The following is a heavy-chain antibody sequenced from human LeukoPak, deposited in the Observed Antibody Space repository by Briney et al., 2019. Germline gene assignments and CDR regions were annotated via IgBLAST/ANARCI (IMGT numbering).Heavy chain of an antibody. CDR3: ARQNDFRLDY. J-gene: IGHJ4*02. V-gene: IGHV5-51*01. CDR2: IYPGDSDT. D-gene: IGHD3-3*01. Sequence: GXSLRISCKGSGYPFSSYWIGWVRQMPGKGLEGMGIIYPGDSDTRYSPSLQGQVAISVDTSIGTAYLQWSSLKASDTAIYYCARQNDFRLDYWGQGTLVTVSS. CDR1: GYPFSSYW.